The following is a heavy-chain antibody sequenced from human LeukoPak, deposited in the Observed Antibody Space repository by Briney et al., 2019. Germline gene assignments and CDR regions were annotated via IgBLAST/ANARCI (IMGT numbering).Heavy chain of an antibody. J-gene: IGHJ3*02. Sequence: GGSLRLSCAASGFTFSSYAMSWVRQAPGRGLEWVAFIRTDENHKDYADSVKGRFTISRDNSKNTLYLQVNSLRPEDTAVYYCAKDNDYAIWGQGTLVTVSS. D-gene: IGHD5-12*01. CDR2: IRTDENHK. CDR3: AKDNDYAI. V-gene: IGHV3-30*02. CDR1: GFTFSSYA.